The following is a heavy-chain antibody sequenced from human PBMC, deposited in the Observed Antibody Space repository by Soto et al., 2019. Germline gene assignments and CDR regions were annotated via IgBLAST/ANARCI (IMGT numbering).Heavy chain of an antibody. D-gene: IGHD1-26*01. J-gene: IGHJ4*02. CDR1: GGSISSGGYY. CDR2: IYYSRST. Sequence: QVQLQESGPGLVKPSQTLSPTCTVSGGSISSGGYYWSWIRQHPGKGLEWIGYIYYSRSTYYNPSLKSRVTISVDTSKDQFSLKLSSVTAADTAVYYCARDSSRSYPAHYFDYWGQGTLVTVSA. V-gene: IGHV4-31*03. CDR3: ARDSSRSYPAHYFDY.